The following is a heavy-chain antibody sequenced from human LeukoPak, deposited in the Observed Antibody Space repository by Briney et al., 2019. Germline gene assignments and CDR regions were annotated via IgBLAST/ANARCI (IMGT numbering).Heavy chain of an antibody. CDR1: GYTFTGYY. J-gene: IGHJ5*02. CDR2: ISAYNGNT. D-gene: IGHD3-10*01. CDR3: ARTYGSGSSQLVA. Sequence: ASVKVSCKASGYTFTGYYMHWVRQAPGQGLEWMGWISAYNGNTNYAQKLQGRVTMTTDTSTSTAYMELRSLRSDDTAVYYCARTYGSGSSQLVAWGQGTLVTVSS. V-gene: IGHV1-18*04.